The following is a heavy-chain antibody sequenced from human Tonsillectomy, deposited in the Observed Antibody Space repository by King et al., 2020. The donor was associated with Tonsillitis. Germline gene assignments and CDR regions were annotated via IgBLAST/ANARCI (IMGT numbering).Heavy chain of an antibody. CDR3: ARSPGVTFGGVIVIAVFDY. CDR2: INPNSGGT. CDR1: GYTFTAYY. J-gene: IGHJ4*02. Sequence: AQLVQSGAEVKKPGASVKVSCKASGYTFTAYYMHWVRQAPGQGLEWMGWINPNSGGTNYAQKFQGRVTMTRDTSISTAYMELSRLRSDDTAVYYCARSPGVTFGGVIVIAVFDYWGQGTLVTVSS. D-gene: IGHD3-16*02. V-gene: IGHV1-2*02.